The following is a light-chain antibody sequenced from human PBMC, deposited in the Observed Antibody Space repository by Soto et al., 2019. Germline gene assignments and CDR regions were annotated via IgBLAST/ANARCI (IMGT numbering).Light chain of an antibody. V-gene: IGLV1-44*01. CDR1: SSNIGGNT. Sequence: QSVLTQPPSASGTPGQRVTISCSGSSSNIGGNTVSWYQQLPGTAPKLLIYTDNQRPSGVPDRFSGSKSGTSASLAISGLQSGDEADYFCAAWDDSLNGRYVFGTGTKVTV. CDR2: TDN. J-gene: IGLJ1*01. CDR3: AAWDDSLNGRYV.